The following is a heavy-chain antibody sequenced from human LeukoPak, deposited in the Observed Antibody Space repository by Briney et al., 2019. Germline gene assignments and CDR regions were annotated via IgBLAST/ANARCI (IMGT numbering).Heavy chain of an antibody. J-gene: IGHJ4*02. Sequence: SETLSLTCTVSGGSISSSSYNWGWIRQPPGKGLEWIGSFDNSGSTYYNPSLKSRVTISVDKSKNQFSLKLSSVTAADTAVYYCAREGSSGSVNRLDYWGQGTLVTVSS. CDR1: GGSISSSSYN. D-gene: IGHD3-22*01. CDR3: AREGSSGSVNRLDY. CDR2: FDNSGST. V-gene: IGHV4-39*07.